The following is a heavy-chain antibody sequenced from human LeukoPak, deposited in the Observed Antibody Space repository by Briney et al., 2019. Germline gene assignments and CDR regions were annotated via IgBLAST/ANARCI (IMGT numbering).Heavy chain of an antibody. Sequence: PSETLSLTCTVSGGSISSYYWSWIRQPPGKGLEWIGYIYYSRSTNYNPSLKSRVTISVDTSKNQFSLKLSSVTAADTAVYYCARAWGGYDFWSGYPTYFDYWGQGTLVTVSS. V-gene: IGHV4-59*01. CDR2: IYYSRST. CDR3: ARAWGGYDFWSGYPTYFDY. CDR1: GGSISSYY. D-gene: IGHD3-3*01. J-gene: IGHJ4*02.